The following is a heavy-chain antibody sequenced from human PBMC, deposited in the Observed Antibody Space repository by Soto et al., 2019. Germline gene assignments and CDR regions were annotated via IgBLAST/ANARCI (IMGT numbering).Heavy chain of an antibody. V-gene: IGHV4-59*08. Sequence: PSETLSLTCTVSGGSIGTYYWSWIRQPPGKGLEWIGYIYYRGNTDYNPSLKSRVTISLDTPKNQFSLKLSSVTAADTAVYYCAKHPGYYDILTGYTTYYFDSWGEGILVTVPS. D-gene: IGHD3-9*01. CDR3: AKHPGYYDILTGYTTYYFDS. CDR1: GGSIGTYY. CDR2: IYYRGNT. J-gene: IGHJ4*02.